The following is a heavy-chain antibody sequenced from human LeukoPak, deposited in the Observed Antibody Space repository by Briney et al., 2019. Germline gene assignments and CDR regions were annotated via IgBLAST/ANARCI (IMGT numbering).Heavy chain of an antibody. CDR2: INHSGNA. D-gene: IGHD3-16*01. Sequence: SDTLSLTCAVYGGSFSDYYWSWIRQPPGKGLEWIGEINHSGNAKYNPSLKSRVTISVDSSKSQFSLKLNSVTAADTAVYYRARQGGDRRVFDSWGQGTLLTVSS. J-gene: IGHJ4*02. V-gene: IGHV4-34*01. CDR3: ARQGGDRRVFDS. CDR1: GGSFSDYY.